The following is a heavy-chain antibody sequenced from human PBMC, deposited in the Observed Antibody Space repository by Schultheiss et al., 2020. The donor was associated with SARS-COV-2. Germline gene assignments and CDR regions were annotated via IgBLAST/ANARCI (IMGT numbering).Heavy chain of an antibody. CDR3: AREGYSSSEIDY. D-gene: IGHD6-13*01. J-gene: IGHJ4*02. CDR1: GFTFSSYG. V-gene: IGHV3-30*03. CDR2: ISYDGSNK. Sequence: GESLKISCAASGFTFSSYGMHWVRQAPGKGLEWVAVISYDGSNKYYADSVKGRFTISRDNAKNSLYLQINSLRTEDTAVYYCAREGYSSSEIDYWGQGTLVTVSS.